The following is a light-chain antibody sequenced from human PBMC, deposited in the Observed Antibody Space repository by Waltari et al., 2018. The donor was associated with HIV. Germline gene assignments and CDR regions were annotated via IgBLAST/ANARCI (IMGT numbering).Light chain of an antibody. Sequence: QSILTQPPPVSAAPGQRVTISCSGSRSNIGNNYVSWYQQLPETAPKLLIYDDSERPSGFPGRFSASKSDMSATLVITGLRTEDEADYYCGAWDSTLGAFVFGGGTYITVL. J-gene: IGLJ1*01. CDR3: GAWDSTLGAFV. V-gene: IGLV1-51*01. CDR2: DDS. CDR1: RSNIGNNY.